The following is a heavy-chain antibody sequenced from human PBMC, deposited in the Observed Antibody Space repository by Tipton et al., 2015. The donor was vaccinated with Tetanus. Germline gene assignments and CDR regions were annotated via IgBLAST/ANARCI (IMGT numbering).Heavy chain of an antibody. J-gene: IGHJ4*02. CDR2: ISGYNGNT. CDR1: GYTFTRYG. V-gene: IGHV1-18*01. CDR3: ARDYFGSGSNYYFDY. D-gene: IGHD3-10*01. Sequence: QSGAEVKKPGASVKFSCKASGYTFTRYGLTWVRQAPGQGPEWMGWISGYNGNTNYAPKFQGRVTMTTDTTTNTAYMELRSLRSDDTAVYYCARDYFGSGSNYYFDYWGQGSQVSVSS.